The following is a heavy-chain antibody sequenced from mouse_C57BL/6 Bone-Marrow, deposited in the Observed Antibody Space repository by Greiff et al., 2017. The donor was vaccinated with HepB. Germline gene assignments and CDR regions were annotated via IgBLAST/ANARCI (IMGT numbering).Heavy chain of an antibody. J-gene: IGHJ2*01. Sequence: EVQLVESGGDLVKPGGSLKLSCAASGFTFSSYGMSWVRQTPDKRLEWVATISSGGSYTYYPDTVKGRFTISRDNAKNTLYLQMSSLKSEDTAMYYCARQGDVFDYWGQGTTLTVSS. CDR3: ARQGDVFDY. CDR1: GFTFSSYG. CDR2: ISSGGSYT. V-gene: IGHV5-6*01.